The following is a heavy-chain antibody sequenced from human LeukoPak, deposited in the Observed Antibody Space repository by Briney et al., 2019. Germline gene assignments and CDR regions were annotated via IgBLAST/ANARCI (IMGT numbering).Heavy chain of an antibody. J-gene: IGHJ6*03. D-gene: IGHD3-10*01. CDR2: INHSGST. Sequence: SETLSLTCAVYGGSFSGYYWSWIRQPPGKGLEWIGEINHSGSTNYNPSLKSRVTISVDTSKNQFSLKLSSVTAADTAVYYCARVYGYYYYYMDVWGKGTTVTVSS. CDR1: GGSFSGYY. CDR3: ARVYGYYYYYMDV. V-gene: IGHV4-34*01.